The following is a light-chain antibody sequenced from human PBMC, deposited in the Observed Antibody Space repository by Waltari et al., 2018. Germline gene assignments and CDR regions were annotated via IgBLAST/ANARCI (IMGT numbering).Light chain of an antibody. Sequence: QTVVTQEPSLSVSPGETVTLTRALTSGSVSTTSYATWYQQTPGQPPRTLVYKGTSRSSGVPDRFSGSVLGNTVALTITGAQADDESNYYCSLYMGSGIWVFGGGTKLTVL. CDR3: SLYMGSGIWV. J-gene: IGLJ3*02. V-gene: IGLV8-61*01. CDR2: KGT. CDR1: SGSVSTTSY.